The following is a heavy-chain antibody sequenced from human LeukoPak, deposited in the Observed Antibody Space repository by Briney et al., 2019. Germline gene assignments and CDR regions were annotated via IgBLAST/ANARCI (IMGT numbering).Heavy chain of an antibody. CDR1: GGSISSGGYY. Sequence: SETPSLTCTVSGGSISSGGYYWSWIRQHPGKGLEWIGYIYYSGSTYYNPSLKSRVTISVDTSKNQFSLKLSSVTAADTAVYYCARDVAGDRDAFDIWGQGTMVTVSS. CDR2: IYYSGST. J-gene: IGHJ3*02. V-gene: IGHV4-31*03. D-gene: IGHD2-21*01. CDR3: ARDVAGDRDAFDI.